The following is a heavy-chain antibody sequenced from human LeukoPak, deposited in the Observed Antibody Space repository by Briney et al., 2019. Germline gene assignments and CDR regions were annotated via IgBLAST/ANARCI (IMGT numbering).Heavy chain of an antibody. Sequence: GGSLRLSCAASGFTFSSYWMSWVRQAPGKGLEWVSSISSSSSYIYYANSVKGRFTISRDNAKNSLYLQMNSLRAEDTAVYYCATRAAADDVFEIWGQGTMVTVSS. V-gene: IGHV3-21*01. CDR2: ISSSSSYI. CDR3: ATRAAADDVFEI. J-gene: IGHJ3*02. CDR1: GFTFSSYW. D-gene: IGHD6-13*01.